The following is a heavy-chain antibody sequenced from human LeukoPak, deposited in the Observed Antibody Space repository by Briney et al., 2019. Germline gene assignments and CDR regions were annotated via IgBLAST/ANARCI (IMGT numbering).Heavy chain of an antibody. CDR3: ARGPDDYGDSHGAFDI. Sequence: GGSLRLSCAASGFTFSSYSMNWVRQAPGKGLEWVSSISSSSSYIYYAGSVKGRFTISRDNAKNSLYLQMNSLRAEDTAVYYCARGPDDYGDSHGAFDIWGQGTMVTVSS. CDR1: GFTFSSYS. J-gene: IGHJ3*02. V-gene: IGHV3-21*01. D-gene: IGHD4-17*01. CDR2: ISSSSSYI.